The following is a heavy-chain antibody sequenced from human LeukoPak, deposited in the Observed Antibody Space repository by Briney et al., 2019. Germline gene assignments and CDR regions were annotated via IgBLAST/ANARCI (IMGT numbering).Heavy chain of an antibody. CDR3: AKRGVVIPGIPVIGYHQDAYHYDF. D-gene: IGHD6-25*01. J-gene: IGHJ4*02. Sequence: PGGSLRLSCVVSGISLSNYAMTWVRQAPGKRRKWVSYISERGGSTTYADSVGCRFTISRDSSLNRVYLEMNNLRSEDTTVYFCAKRGVVIPGIPVIGYHQDAYHYDFWGQGVLVTVSS. CDR2: ISERGGST. V-gene: IGHV3-23*01. CDR1: GISLSNYA.